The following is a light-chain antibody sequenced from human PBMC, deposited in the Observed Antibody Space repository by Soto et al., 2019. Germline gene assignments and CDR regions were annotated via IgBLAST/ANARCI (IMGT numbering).Light chain of an antibody. CDR3: SSYAGGSSMV. V-gene: IGLV2-23*01. J-gene: IGLJ3*02. CDR2: EGS. CDR1: SSDVGGYDY. Sequence: QSALTQPASVSGSPGQSITISCTGTSSDVGGYDYVSWYQLHPGKAPKLIIYEGSKRPSGVSSRFSGSKSGNTASLTISGLQADDDGDYYCSSYAGGSSMVFGGGTKLTVL.